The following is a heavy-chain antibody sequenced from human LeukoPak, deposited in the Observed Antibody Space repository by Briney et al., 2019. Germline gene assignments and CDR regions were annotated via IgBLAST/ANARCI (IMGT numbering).Heavy chain of an antibody. CDR3: AKEEGYYDSSGYYSGYFDY. Sequence: PGGSLRLSCAASGFTFSSYWMHWVRQAPGKGLVWVSRINSDGSSTSYADSVKGRFTISRDSSKNTLYLQMNSLRAEDTAVYYCAKEEGYYDSSGYYSGYFDYWGQGTLVTVSS. CDR2: INSDGSST. J-gene: IGHJ4*02. D-gene: IGHD3-22*01. V-gene: IGHV3-74*01. CDR1: GFTFSSYW.